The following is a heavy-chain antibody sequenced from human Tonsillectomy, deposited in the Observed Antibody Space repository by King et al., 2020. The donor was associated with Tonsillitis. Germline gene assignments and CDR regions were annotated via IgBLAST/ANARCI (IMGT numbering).Heavy chain of an antibody. V-gene: IGHV3-9*01. J-gene: IGHJ6*02. Sequence: VQLVESGGGLVQPGRSLRLSCAASGFTFDDYAMHWVRPAPGKGLEWVSGINWNSGSIGYADSVKGRFTISRDNAKNSLYLQMNILRAEDTALYYCTKASGQIIHYYYGMDVWGQETTVTVSS. CDR3: TKASGQIIHYYYGMDV. CDR1: GFTFDDYA. CDR2: INWNSGSI. D-gene: IGHD3-10*01.